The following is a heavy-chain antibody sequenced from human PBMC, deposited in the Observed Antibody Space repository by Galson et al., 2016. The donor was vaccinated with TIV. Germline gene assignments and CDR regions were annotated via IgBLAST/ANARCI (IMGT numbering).Heavy chain of an antibody. Sequence: QSGAEVKKPGESLKISCKGSGYNFPIYWIGWVRQMPGKGLEWVGVIYPDDSDTRYSPTFQGQVIISADKSTTTAYLQWSSLKASDTAMYYCVRKGNWNYLFDYWGPGTLVTVSS. CDR1: GYNFPIYW. CDR2: IYPDDSDT. CDR3: VRKGNWNYLFDY. J-gene: IGHJ4*02. V-gene: IGHV5-51*03. D-gene: IGHD1-7*01.